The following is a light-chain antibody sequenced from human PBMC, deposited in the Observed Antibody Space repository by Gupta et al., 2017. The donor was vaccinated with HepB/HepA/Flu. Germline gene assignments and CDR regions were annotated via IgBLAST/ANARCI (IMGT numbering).Light chain of an antibody. Sequence: QSALTQPASVSGSPGQSITIYCTGTSSDVGVYNYVSWYQPHPGKATKLMIYALNHRPSGVSNRCLCCKEGNNASTITIGLQAEEEADDYCSSSKTTSTPWVFGGGTKMTVL. V-gene: IGLV2-14*03. CDR1: SSDVGVYNY. CDR2: ALN. CDR3: SSSKTTSTPWV. J-gene: IGLJ3*02.